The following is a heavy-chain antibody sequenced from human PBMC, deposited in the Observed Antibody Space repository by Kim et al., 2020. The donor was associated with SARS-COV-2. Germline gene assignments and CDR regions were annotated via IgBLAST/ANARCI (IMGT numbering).Heavy chain of an antibody. CDR2: IYYSGST. CDR1: GGSISSSSYY. D-gene: IGHD6-19*01. J-gene: IGHJ3*02. CDR3: ASRLYSSGWSLRMAAFDI. Sequence: SETLSLTCTVSGGSISSSSYYWGWIRQPPGKGLECIGSIYYSGSTYYNPSLKSRVTISVDTSKNQFSLKLSSVTAADTAVYYCASRLYSSGWSLRMAAFDIWGQGTMVTVSS. V-gene: IGHV4-39*01.